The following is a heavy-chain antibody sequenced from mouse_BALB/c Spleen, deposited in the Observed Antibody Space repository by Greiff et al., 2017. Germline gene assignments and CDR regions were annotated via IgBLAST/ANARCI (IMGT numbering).Heavy chain of an antibody. CDR3: AGGEDDY. V-gene: IGHV1-87*01. Sequence: QVQLQQSGAELARPGASVKLSCKASGYTFTSYWMQWVKQRPGQGLEWIGAIYPGDGDTRYTQKFKGKATLTADKSSSTAYMQLSSLTSEDSAVYFCAGGEDDYWGQGTTLTVSS. J-gene: IGHJ2*01. CDR2: IYPGDGDT. CDR1: GYTFTSYW.